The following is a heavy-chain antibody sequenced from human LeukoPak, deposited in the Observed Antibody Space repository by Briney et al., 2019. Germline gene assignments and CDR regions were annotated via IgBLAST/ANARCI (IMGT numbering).Heavy chain of an antibody. D-gene: IGHD5-24*01. V-gene: IGHV1-69*01. CDR3: ARVPQYDGFNYDDA. Sequence: AVKVSCKASGGTFLNSAFTWVRQAPGQGLEWMGGIIPLFRTTNYAQRFQGRVTITAVEYTSTVYMELTSLTSEDTAVYYCARVPQYDGFNYDDAWGQGTLVTVSS. CDR2: IIPLFRTT. J-gene: IGHJ5*02. CDR1: GGTFLNSA.